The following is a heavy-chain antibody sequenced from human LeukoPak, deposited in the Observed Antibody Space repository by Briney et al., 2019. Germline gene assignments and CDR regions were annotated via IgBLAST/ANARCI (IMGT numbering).Heavy chain of an antibody. Sequence: PGGSLRLSCAASGFTFSSYAMSWVRQAPGKGLEWVSTISGRGGSTYYADSVRGRFTISRDKSKNTLYLQMNSLRAEDTAVYYCAKDRDLSSTSHNWFDPWGQGTLVTVSS. D-gene: IGHD2-2*01. J-gene: IGHJ5*02. CDR1: GFTFSSYA. V-gene: IGHV3-23*01. CDR3: AKDRDLSSTSHNWFDP. CDR2: ISGRGGST.